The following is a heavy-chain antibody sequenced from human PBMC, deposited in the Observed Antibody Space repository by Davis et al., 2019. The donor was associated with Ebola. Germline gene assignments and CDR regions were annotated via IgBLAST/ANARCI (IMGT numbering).Heavy chain of an antibody. V-gene: IGHV3-30*04. J-gene: IGHJ6*04. CDR1: GFTFSSYA. CDR3: AKGDRMDV. CDR2: LSYDGSHK. Sequence: GESLKISCAASGFTFSSYAMHWVRQAPGKGLDWVAVLSYDGSHKYYADSVKGRFSISRDNSRSTLFLQMNSLRAEDTAVYYCAKGDRMDVWGKGTTVTVSS.